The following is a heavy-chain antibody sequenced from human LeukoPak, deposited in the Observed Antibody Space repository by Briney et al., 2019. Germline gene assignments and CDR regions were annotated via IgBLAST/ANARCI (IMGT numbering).Heavy chain of an antibody. CDR1: GFTFSSYS. V-gene: IGHV3-48*01. D-gene: IGHD3-22*01. CDR2: ISSSSSTI. CDR3: ARLLGDSSGYYLDY. J-gene: IGHJ4*02. Sequence: GGSLRLSCAASGFTFSSYSMNWVRQAPGKGLEWVSYISSSSSTIYYADSVKGRFTISRDNAKNSLYLQMNSLRAEDTAVYYCARLLGDSSGYYLDYWGQGTLVTVSS.